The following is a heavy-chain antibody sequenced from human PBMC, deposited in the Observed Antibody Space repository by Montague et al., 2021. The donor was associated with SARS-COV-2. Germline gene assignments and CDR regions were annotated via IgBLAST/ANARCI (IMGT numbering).Heavy chain of an antibody. CDR3: AREYYYDSSGYYGYHFDI. V-gene: IGHV2-70*11. J-gene: IGHJ3*02. CDR1: GFSLSTSGIC. Sequence: PGLVKPTKTLTLTCTFSGFSLSTSGICVSWIRQPPGNALEWLARXDWDDDKYYSTSLKTRLTISKDTSKNQVVLTMTNMDPVDTATYYCAREYYYDSSGYYGYHFDIWGKAQIVTVSS. D-gene: IGHD3-22*01. CDR2: XDWDDDK.